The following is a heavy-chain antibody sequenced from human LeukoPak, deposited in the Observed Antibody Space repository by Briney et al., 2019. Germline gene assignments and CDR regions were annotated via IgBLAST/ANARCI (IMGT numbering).Heavy chain of an antibody. CDR3: ARGDGYNYWEY. CDR1: GFPVSSNY. CDR2: FYIDGST. J-gene: IGHJ4*02. D-gene: IGHD5-24*01. V-gene: IGHV3-53*01. Sequence: GGSLTLSCAASGFPVSSNYMSWVRQAPGKGLEWGSVFYIDGSTDYADSVKGRFTISRDNSKNTLYLQMNSLRAEDTAVYYCARGDGYNYWEYWGQGTLVTVSS.